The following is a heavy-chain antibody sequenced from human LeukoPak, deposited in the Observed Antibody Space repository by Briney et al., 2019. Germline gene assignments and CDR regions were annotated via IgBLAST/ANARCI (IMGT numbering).Heavy chain of an antibody. CDR1: GGSISSYY. CDR2: IYYSGST. D-gene: IGHD6-13*01. V-gene: IGHV4-59*01. CDR3: ARPTYSGSWYYFDY. Sequence: TSETLSLTCTVSGGSISSYYWSWIRQPPGKGLEWIGYIYYSGSTNYNPSLKSRVTISVDTSKNQFSLKLSSVTAADTAVYYCARPTYSGSWYYFDYWGQGTLVTVSS. J-gene: IGHJ4*02.